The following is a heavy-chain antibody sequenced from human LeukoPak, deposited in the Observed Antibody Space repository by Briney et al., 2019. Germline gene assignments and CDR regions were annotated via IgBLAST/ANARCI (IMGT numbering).Heavy chain of an antibody. Sequence: SVKVSCKASGGTLSSYAISRVRQAPGQGLEWMGRIIPILGIANYAQKFQGRVTITADKSTSTAYMELSSLRSEDTAVYYCASIELERRSYLDYWGQGTLVTVSS. CDR1: GGTLSSYA. V-gene: IGHV1-69*04. CDR2: IIPILGIA. D-gene: IGHD1-1*01. J-gene: IGHJ4*02. CDR3: ASIELERRSYLDY.